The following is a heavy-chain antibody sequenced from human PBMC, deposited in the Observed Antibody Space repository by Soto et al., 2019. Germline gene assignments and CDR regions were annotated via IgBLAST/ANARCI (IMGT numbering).Heavy chain of an antibody. CDR3: ARHEQLGNWFDP. CDR1: GYSFTSYW. V-gene: IGHV5-10-1*01. CDR2: IDPSDSYT. Sequence: PGESLKISCKGSGYSFTSYWISWVRQMPGKGLEWMGRIDPSDSYTNYSPSFQGHVTISADKPISTAYLQWSSLKASDTAMYYCARHEQLGNWFDPWGQGTLVTVSS. D-gene: IGHD6-6*01. J-gene: IGHJ5*02.